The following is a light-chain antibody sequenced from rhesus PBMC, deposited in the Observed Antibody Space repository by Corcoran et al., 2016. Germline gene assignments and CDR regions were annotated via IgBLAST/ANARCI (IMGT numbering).Light chain of an antibody. CDR1: PSISSR. J-gene: IGKJ1*01. CDR2: KAS. CDR3: QQYSSSPRT. V-gene: IGKV1-22*01. Sequence: DIQMTQSPSSLPASVGDTVTITCRASPSISSRLAWYQQKPGKAPKLLINKASGLQSGVPSRFRGSGSWTDFTLTISSLQSEDFATYYCQQYSSSPRTFGQGTKVEIK.